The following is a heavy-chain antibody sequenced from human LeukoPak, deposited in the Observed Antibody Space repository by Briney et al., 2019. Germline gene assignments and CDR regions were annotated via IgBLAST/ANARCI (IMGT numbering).Heavy chain of an antibody. CDR3: ARDLPYCSGGSCYRSPYGMDV. Sequence: ASVKVSCKASGYTFTSYGISWVRRAPEQGLEWMGRIIPILGIANYAQKFQGRVTITADKSTSTAYMELSSLRSEDTAVYYCARDLPYCSGGSCYRSPYGMDVWGQGTTVTVSS. D-gene: IGHD2-15*01. V-gene: IGHV1-69*04. CDR2: IIPILGIA. CDR1: GYTFTSYG. J-gene: IGHJ6*02.